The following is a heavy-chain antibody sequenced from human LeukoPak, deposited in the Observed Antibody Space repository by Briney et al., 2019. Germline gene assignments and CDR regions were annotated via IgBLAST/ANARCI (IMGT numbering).Heavy chain of an antibody. CDR2: INRKVDGGAT. CDR1: GVTVTDAW. Sequence: GGSLRLSCAASGVTVTDAWITDVWMSWVRQAPGKGLEWVGRINRKVDGGATDYAAPVKGRFIISRDNDKRMFHLDMNSLRIEDTAVYFCARYGGGWSFDSWGQGALVTVSS. D-gene: IGHD6-19*01. CDR3: ARYGGGWSFDS. J-gene: IGHJ4*02. V-gene: IGHV3-15*01.